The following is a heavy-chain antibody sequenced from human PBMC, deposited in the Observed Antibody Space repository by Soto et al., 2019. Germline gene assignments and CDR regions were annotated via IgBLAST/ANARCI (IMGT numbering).Heavy chain of an antibody. CDR2: MQPSTGRT. D-gene: IGHD1-26*01. CDR1: GYSFTSLD. CDR3: ARGVSAGVDY. V-gene: IGHV1-8*01. Sequence: ASVKVCCKASGYSFTSLDINWVRQTAGQGLEWMGWMQPSTGRTGYAQKFQGRVTMTRDTSINTAYMELTTLTSDDTAFYYCARGVSAGVDYWGQVPVGTVSS. J-gene: IGHJ4*02.